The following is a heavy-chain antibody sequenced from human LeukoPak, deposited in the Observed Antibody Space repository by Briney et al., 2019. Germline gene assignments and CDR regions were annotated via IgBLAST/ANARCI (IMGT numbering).Heavy chain of an antibody. D-gene: IGHD3-22*01. CDR1: GGSISSSIHY. J-gene: IGHJ4*02. CDR3: ASTYDSSGCIVY. V-gene: IGHV4-39*01. Sequence: SETLSLTCSVSGGSISSSIHYWAWIRQPPGKGLEWIGTMYYSGSTYYNPSLKSRVTISVDTSKNQFSLKLSSVTAADTAVYYCASTYDSSGCIVYWGQGTLVTVSS. CDR2: MYYSGST.